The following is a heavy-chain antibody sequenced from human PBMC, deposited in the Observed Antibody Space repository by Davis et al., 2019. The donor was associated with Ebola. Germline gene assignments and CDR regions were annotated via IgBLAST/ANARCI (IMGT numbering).Heavy chain of an antibody. CDR1: ACSLSSSY. J-gene: IGHJ4*02. CDR2: MYYSGST. D-gene: IGHD4-11*01. V-gene: IGHV4-59*12. Sequence: MPSETLSLTCTVSACSLSSSYWSWIRQPPGKGLEWIGYMYYSGSTDYNPSLKSRVTISVDTSKNQFSLKLSSVTAADTAVYYCARYRYSNYVDYWGQGTLVNVSS. CDR3: ARYRYSNYVDY.